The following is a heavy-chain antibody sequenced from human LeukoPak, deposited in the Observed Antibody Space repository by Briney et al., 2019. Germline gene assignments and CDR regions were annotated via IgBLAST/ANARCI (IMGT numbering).Heavy chain of an antibody. D-gene: IGHD2/OR15-2a*01. J-gene: IGHJ4*02. V-gene: IGHV3-53*01. Sequence: PGGSLRLSCAASGFIVSNNYMNWVRQAPGKGLEWVSIIYSDGTTYYADSVKGRFTISRDNSKNTLYLQMNSLRAEDTAVYYCTRAPFGSKGLFHSWGQGTLVSVSS. CDR2: IYSDGTT. CDR3: TRAPFGSKGLFHS. CDR1: GFIVSNNY.